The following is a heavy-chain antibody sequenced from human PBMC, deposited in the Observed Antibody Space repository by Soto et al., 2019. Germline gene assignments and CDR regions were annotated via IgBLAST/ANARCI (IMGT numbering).Heavy chain of an antibody. CDR1: GYTFTSYD. Sequence: QVQLVQSGAEVKKPGASVKVSCKASGYTFTSYDINWVRQATGQGLEWMGWMNPNSGNTGYAQKFQGRVTMTRNTSISTAYMELSSLRSEDTAVYYCARPPELGYCSGGSCSYAYWGQGTLVTVSS. J-gene: IGHJ4*02. CDR3: ARPPELGYCSGGSCSYAY. V-gene: IGHV1-8*01. CDR2: MNPNSGNT. D-gene: IGHD2-15*01.